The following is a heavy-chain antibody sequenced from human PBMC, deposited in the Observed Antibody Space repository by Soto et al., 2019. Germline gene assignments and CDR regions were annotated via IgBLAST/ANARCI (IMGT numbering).Heavy chain of an antibody. J-gene: IGHJ4*02. CDR2: ISYDGSLQ. V-gene: IGHV3-30*03. CDR1: GFAFSSYG. Sequence: QAQLVESGGGVVQHGRSLRLSCAASGFAFSSYGMHWVRQAPGTWLEWVAVISYDGSLQHYADSVKGRFTISRDTSNNMVLRQMSSLRAEDTAVYYCVSDRGYGHASVPYSWGQGNLVSVSS. CDR3: VSDRGYGHASVPYS. D-gene: IGHD5-18*01.